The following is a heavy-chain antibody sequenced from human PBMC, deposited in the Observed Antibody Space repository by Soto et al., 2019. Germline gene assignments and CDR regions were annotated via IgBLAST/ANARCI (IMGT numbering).Heavy chain of an antibody. CDR3: AHRRNYYDSSVHAEYFQH. J-gene: IGHJ1*01. Sequence: SGPTLVKPTQTLTLTCTFSGFSLSTSGVGVGWIRQPPGKALEWLALIYWNDDKRYSPSLKSRLTITKDTSKNQVVLTMTNMDPVDTATYYCAHRRNYYDSSVHAEYFQHWGQGTLVTVSS. CDR2: IYWNDDK. V-gene: IGHV2-5*01. CDR1: GFSLSTSGVG. D-gene: IGHD3-22*01.